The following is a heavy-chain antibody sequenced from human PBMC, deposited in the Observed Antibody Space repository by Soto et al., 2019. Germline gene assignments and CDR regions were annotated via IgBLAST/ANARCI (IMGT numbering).Heavy chain of an antibody. CDR2: IYYSGSA. CDR1: GGSISGGDHY. V-gene: IGHV4-30-4*01. CDR3: ARGGTATVGNDVDY. J-gene: IGHJ4*02. Sequence: QVQLQESGPGLVKPSQTLSLTCNVSGGSISGGDHYWSWIRQPPGKGLEWIGYIYYSGSAYYNPSLEARVTISVDASQNQFSLKLRAVTVADTAVYYCARGGTATVGNDVDYWGQGTLVIVSS. D-gene: IGHD1-1*01.